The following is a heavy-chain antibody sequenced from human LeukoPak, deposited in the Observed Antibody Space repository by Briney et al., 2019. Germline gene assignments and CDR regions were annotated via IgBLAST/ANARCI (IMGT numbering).Heavy chain of an antibody. V-gene: IGHV5-51*01. J-gene: IGHJ3*02. CDR1: GYSFTSYW. Sequence: GESLKISCKGSGYSFTSYWIGWVRQMPGKGLEWMGIIYPGDSDTRYSPSFQGQVTISADKSISTAYLQWSSLKASDTAMYYCARRYCSGGSCYSDDAFDIRGQGTMVTVSS. D-gene: IGHD2-15*01. CDR2: IYPGDSDT. CDR3: ARRYCSGGSCYSDDAFDI.